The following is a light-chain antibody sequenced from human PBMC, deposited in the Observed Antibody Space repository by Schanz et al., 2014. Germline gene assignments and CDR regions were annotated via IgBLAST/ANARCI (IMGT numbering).Light chain of an antibody. CDR3: QSYDSSLSGAYV. Sequence: QSVLTQPPSVSGAPGQRVTISCTGSSSNIGAGFDVHWYQQLPGTAPKLLIYSNNQRPSGVPDRFSNSKSGTSASLAISGLQAEDEADYYCQSYDSSLSGAYVFGSGTKLTVL. J-gene: IGLJ1*01. CDR2: SNN. V-gene: IGLV1-40*01. CDR1: SSNIGAGFD.